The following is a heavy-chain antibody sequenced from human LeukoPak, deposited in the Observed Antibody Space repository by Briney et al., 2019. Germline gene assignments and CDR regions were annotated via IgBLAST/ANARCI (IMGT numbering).Heavy chain of an antibody. Sequence: PPETLSLTCTVSGGSISSYYWSWIRQPPGKGLEWIGYIYYSGSTNYNPSLKSRVTISVDTSKNQFSLKLSSVTAADTAVYYCARDLGSSSWYGADYYYYYMDVWGKGTTVTVSS. CDR2: IYYSGST. CDR3: ARDLGSSSWYGADYYYYYMDV. V-gene: IGHV4-59*01. CDR1: GGSISSYY. D-gene: IGHD6-13*01. J-gene: IGHJ6*03.